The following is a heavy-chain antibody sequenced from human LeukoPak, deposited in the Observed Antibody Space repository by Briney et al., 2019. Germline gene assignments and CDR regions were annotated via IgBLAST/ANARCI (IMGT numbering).Heavy chain of an antibody. CDR2: INPSGGST. V-gene: IGHV1-46*01. D-gene: IGHD3-22*01. Sequence: ASVKVSCKASGYTFTSYYMHWVRQAPGQGLEWMGIINPSGGSTSYAQKFQGRVTMTRDTSTSTVYMELSSLRSEDTAVYYCARDQGSSGYYLAYYMDVWGKGTTVTISS. CDR3: ARDQGSSGYYLAYYMDV. CDR1: GYTFTSYY. J-gene: IGHJ6*03.